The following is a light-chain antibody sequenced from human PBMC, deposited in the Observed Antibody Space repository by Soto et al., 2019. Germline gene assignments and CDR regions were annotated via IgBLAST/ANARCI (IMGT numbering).Light chain of an antibody. CDR2: EVS. Sequence: QSALTQPPSASGSPGQSVTISCTGTSSDVGGHNYVSWYQQHPGKAPKLMIYEVSKRPSGVPDRFSGSKSGNTASLTVSGLQAEDEADYYCSSYVGSNNFPYVFGTGTKVTVL. V-gene: IGLV2-8*01. J-gene: IGLJ1*01. CDR3: SSYVGSNNFPYV. CDR1: SSDVGGHNY.